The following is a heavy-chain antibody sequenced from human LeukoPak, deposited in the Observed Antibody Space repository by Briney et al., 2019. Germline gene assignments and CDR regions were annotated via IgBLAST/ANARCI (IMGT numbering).Heavy chain of an antibody. V-gene: IGHV3-20*04. D-gene: IGHD6-13*01. J-gene: IGHJ4*02. CDR2: INWNGGST. CDR1: GFTFDDYG. CDR3: ARDSSWHVPVPENPVAFDY. Sequence: GGSLRLSCAASGFTFDDYGMSWVRQAPGKGLEWVSGINWNGGSTGYADSVKGRFTISRDNAKNSLYLQMNSLRAEDTAMYYCARDSSWHVPVPENPVAFDYWGQGTLVTVSS.